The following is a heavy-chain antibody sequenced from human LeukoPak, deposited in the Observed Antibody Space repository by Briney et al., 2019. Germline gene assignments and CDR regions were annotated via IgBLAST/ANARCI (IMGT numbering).Heavy chain of an antibody. V-gene: IGHV4-59*01. CDR3: ARDRARIAAAGYFDY. CDR2: IYYSGST. CDR1: GGSISSYY. D-gene: IGHD6-13*01. J-gene: IGHJ4*02. Sequence: PSETLSLTCTVAGGSISSYYWSWIRQPPGKGLEWIGSIYYSGSTNYNPSLKSRVTISVDTSKNQFSLKLSSVTAADTAVYYCARDRARIAAAGYFDYWGQGTLVTVSS.